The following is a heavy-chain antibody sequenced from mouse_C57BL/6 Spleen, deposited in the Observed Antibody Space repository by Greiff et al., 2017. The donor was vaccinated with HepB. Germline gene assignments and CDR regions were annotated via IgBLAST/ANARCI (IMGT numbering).Heavy chain of an antibody. Sequence: QVQLQQPGAELVMPGASVKLSCKASGYTFTSYWMHWVKQRPGQGLEWIGEIDPSDSYTNYNQKFKGKSTLTVDKSTSTAYIQLNSLTSEDSAVYYCARCDYDVRLMDYWGQGTSVTVSS. D-gene: IGHD2-4*01. CDR1: GYTFTSYW. V-gene: IGHV1-69*01. J-gene: IGHJ4*01. CDR2: IDPSDSYT. CDR3: ARCDYDVRLMDY.